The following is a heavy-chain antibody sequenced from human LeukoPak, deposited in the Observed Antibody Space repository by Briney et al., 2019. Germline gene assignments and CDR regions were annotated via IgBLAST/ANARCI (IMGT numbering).Heavy chain of an antibody. D-gene: IGHD3-10*01. Sequence: GGSLRLSCAASGFTFSSYTMNWVRQAPGKGLEWVSYISTTSYYKYYADSVKGRFTISRDNAKNSLYLQMNSLRAEDTAVYYCARKKITMVRGAPLFDYWGQGTLVTVSS. CDR3: ARKKITMVRGAPLFDY. CDR1: GFTFSSYT. CDR2: ISTTSYYK. J-gene: IGHJ4*02. V-gene: IGHV3-21*01.